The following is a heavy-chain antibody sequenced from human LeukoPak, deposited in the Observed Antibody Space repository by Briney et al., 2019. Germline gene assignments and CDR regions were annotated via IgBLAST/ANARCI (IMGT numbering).Heavy chain of an antibody. CDR3: ARGGSSWYYDAFDI. D-gene: IGHD6-13*01. CDR2: MNPNSGNT. Sequence: ASVKVSCKASGGTFSSYAINWVRQATGQGLEWMGWMNPNSGNTGYAQKFQGRVTMTRNTSISTAYMELSSLRSEDTAVYYCARGGSSWYYDAFDIWGQGTMVTVSS. CDR1: GGTFSSYA. V-gene: IGHV1-8*02. J-gene: IGHJ3*02.